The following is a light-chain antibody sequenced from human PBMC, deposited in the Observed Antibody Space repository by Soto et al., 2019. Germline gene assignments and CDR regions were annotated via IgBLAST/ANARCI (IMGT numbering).Light chain of an antibody. CDR2: GNS. CDR1: SSNIGAGYD. V-gene: IGLV1-40*01. CDR3: QSYDSSLSGYV. Sequence: QSVLTQPPSVSGAPGQRVTISCTGSSSNIGAGYDVHWYQQLPGTAPKLLIYGNSNRPSGVPDRFSGSKSGTSVSLAITGLQAEDEADYYCQSYDSSLSGYVFETGTKLTVL. J-gene: IGLJ1*01.